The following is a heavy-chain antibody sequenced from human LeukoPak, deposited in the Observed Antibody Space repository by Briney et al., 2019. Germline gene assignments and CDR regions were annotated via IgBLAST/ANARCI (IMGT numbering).Heavy chain of an antibody. CDR2: ISSSSSYI. CDR1: GFTFSSYS. CDR3: ARGVDTAMVIPFDY. D-gene: IGHD5-18*01. Sequence: PGGSLRLSCAASGFTFSSYSMNWVRQAPGKGLEWVSSISSSSSYIYYADSVKGRFTISRDNAKNSLFLQMNSLRAEDTAVYYRARGVDTAMVIPFDYWGQGTLVTVSS. J-gene: IGHJ4*02. V-gene: IGHV3-21*01.